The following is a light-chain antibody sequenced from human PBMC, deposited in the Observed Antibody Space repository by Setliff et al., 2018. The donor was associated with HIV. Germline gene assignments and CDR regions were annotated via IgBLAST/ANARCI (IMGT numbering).Light chain of an antibody. CDR3: CSYTSSLTYV. CDR2: DVS. J-gene: IGLJ1*01. CDR1: SSDVGSYNF. Sequence: LTQPASVSGSPGQSITISCSGTSSDVGSYNFVSWYQRHPGKAPQLIIYDVSQRPSGVSSRFSGSKSGNTASLTISGLQAEDQADYYCCSYTSSLTYVFGTGTKGTVL. V-gene: IGLV2-14*03.